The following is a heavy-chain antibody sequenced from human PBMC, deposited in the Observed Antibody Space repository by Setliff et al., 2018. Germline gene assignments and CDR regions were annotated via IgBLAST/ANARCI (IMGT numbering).Heavy chain of an antibody. CDR2: SNWNGGST. Sequence: PGGSLRLSCAASGFTFDDYGMSWVRQAPGKGLEWVSGSNWNGGSTGYADSVKGRFTSSRDNAKNCLYLQMNSLRAEDTALYYCARVGCSGGSCYGRSYYYMDVWGKGTTVTVSS. J-gene: IGHJ6*03. D-gene: IGHD2-15*01. CDR1: GFTFDDYG. CDR3: ARVGCSGGSCYGRSYYYMDV. V-gene: IGHV3-20*04.